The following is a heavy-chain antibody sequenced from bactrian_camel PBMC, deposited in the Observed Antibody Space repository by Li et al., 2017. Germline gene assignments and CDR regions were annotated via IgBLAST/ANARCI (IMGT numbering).Heavy chain of an antibody. CDR1: GFTFSHYD. CDR2: ITRSGYT. J-gene: IGHJ4*01. Sequence: VQLVESGGDLVQPGGSLRLSCAASGFTFSHYDMSWVRQAPGKEREGVSCITRSGYTYYADSVKGRFTISRDGAKNTVYLQLNSLKTEDMAMYYCAKGNGGSWYFDWFTIWGQGTQVTVS. CDR3: AKGNGGSWYFDWFTI. D-gene: IGHD6*01. V-gene: IGHV3S40*01.